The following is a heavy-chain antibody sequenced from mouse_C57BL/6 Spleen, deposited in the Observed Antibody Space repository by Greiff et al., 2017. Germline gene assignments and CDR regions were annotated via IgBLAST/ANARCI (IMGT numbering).Heavy chain of an antibody. CDR1: GYTFTSYW. CDR2: IYPGSGST. Sequence: QVHVKQPGAELVKPGASVKMSCKASGYTFTSYWITWVKQRPGQGLEWIGDIYPGSGSTNYNEKFKSKATLTVDTSSSTAYMQLSSLTSEDSAVYYCARDHYGSSYAMDYWGQGTSVTVSS. D-gene: IGHD1-1*01. V-gene: IGHV1-55*01. J-gene: IGHJ4*01. CDR3: ARDHYGSSYAMDY.